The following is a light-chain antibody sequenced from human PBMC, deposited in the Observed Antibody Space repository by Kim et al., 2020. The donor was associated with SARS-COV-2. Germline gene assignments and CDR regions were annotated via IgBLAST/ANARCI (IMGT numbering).Light chain of an antibody. J-gene: IGLJ3*02. CDR1: SNNIDNQG. V-gene: IGLV10-54*01. CDR2: RNN. CDR3: SAWDSSLGAWV. Sequence: QAGLTQPPSVSKGLRQTATLTCTGNSNNIDNQGAVWLQHHQGHPPKLLSYRNNNRPSGISERLSASRSGNTASLTITGLQPEDEADYYCSAWDSSLGAWVFGGGTKLTVL.